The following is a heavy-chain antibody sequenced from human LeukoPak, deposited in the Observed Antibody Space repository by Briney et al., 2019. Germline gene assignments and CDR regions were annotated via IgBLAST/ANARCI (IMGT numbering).Heavy chain of an antibody. CDR3: ARGRRTTSFIASYMDV. CDR2: ITYTGST. J-gene: IGHJ6*03. V-gene: IGHV4-59*01. CDR1: GGSISSYY. D-gene: IGHD2-2*01. Sequence: PSETLSLTCIISGGSISSYYWSWIRQSPGKGLEWIGYITYTGSTDYDPSPKSRVTISVDTSRNQFSLRLNSVTAADTAVYYCARGRRTTSFIASYMDVWGKGATVTVSS.